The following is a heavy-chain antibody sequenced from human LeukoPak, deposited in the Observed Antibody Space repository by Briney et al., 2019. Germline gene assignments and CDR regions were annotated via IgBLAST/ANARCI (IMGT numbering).Heavy chain of an antibody. D-gene: IGHD6-13*01. V-gene: IGHV1-3*01. Sequence: ASVKASCKASGHTFTTFAIHRVRRAPGQSLEWMGWINAGNGNTIYSQKFQGRVTITRDTSASTVYMELSSLRSEDTAVYYCARVYSSSRGNYFDYWGQGTLVTVSS. CDR1: GHTFTTFA. J-gene: IGHJ4*02. CDR3: ARVYSSSRGNYFDY. CDR2: INAGNGNT.